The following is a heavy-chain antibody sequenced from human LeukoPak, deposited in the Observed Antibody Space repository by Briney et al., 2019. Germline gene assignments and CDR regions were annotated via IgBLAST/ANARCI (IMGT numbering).Heavy chain of an antibody. Sequence: SETLSLTCAVYGGSFSGYYWSWIRQPPGKELEWIGEINHSGSTNYNPSLKSRVTISVDTSKNQFSLKLSSVTAADTAVYYCASLRYSEGFDYWGQGTLVTVSS. V-gene: IGHV4-34*01. CDR1: GGSFSGYY. J-gene: IGHJ4*02. D-gene: IGHD6-13*01. CDR3: ASLRYSEGFDY. CDR2: INHSGST.